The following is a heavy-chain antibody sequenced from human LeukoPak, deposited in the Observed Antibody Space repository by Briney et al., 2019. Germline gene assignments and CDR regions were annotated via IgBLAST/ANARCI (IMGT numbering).Heavy chain of an antibody. CDR3: AKRARPFGGGFDY. CDR2: IYSGGRT. J-gene: IGHJ4*02. D-gene: IGHD3-16*01. V-gene: IGHV3-53*01. CDR1: GFTVSSSY. Sequence: TGGSLRLSCAASGFTVSSSYMSWVRQAPGKGLEWVSVIYSGGRTSYADSVKGRFTISRDNSKNTLYLQMNSLRAEDTAVYYCAKRARPFGGGFDYWGQGTLVSASS.